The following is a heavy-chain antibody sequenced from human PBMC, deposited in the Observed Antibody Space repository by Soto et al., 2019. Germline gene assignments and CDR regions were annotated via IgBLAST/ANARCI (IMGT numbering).Heavy chain of an antibody. D-gene: IGHD6-19*01. J-gene: IGHJ4*02. V-gene: IGHV4-39*01. CDR2: IYFSGST. CDR1: GAPISSSSYY. CDR3: ARVPTSSGWYGYFDY. Sequence: SETLSLTCTVSGAPISSSSYYWGWIRQPPGKGLEWIGSIYFSGSTNYNPSLKSRVTISVDTSKNQLSLKVSSVTAADTAVYYCARVPTSSGWYGYFDYWGQGTLVTVSS.